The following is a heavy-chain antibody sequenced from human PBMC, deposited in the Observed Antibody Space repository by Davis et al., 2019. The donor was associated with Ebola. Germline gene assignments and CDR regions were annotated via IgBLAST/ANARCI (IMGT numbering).Heavy chain of an antibody. D-gene: IGHD4-17*01. Sequence: SQTLSLTCGVSGGSISSYYWSWIRQPPGKGLEWIGYIYYSGNAYYSPSLKSRVTISLDTSKNQFSLKLSSVTAADTAVYFCARGRPSTVTTDYYAMDVWGKGTTVTVSS. J-gene: IGHJ6*04. CDR2: IYYSGNA. CDR1: GGSISSYY. V-gene: IGHV4-30-4*01. CDR3: ARGRPSTVTTDYYAMDV.